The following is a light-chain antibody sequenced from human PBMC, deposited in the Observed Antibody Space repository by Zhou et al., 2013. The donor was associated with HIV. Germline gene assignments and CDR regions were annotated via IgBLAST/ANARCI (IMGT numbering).Light chain of an antibody. J-gene: IGKJ2*01. V-gene: IGKV1-12*01. Sequence: DIQMTQSPFTLSASVGERVTISCRASQSINNWLAWYQQRPGKAPKLLIYGASSLQSGVPSRFSGSGFGTDFTLTINRLHPEDFATYYCQQANRFPQTFGQGTKVEIK. CDR2: GAS. CDR3: QQANRFPQT. CDR1: QSINNW.